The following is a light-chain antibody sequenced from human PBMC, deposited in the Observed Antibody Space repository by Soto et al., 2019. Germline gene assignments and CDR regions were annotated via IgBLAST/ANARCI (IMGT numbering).Light chain of an antibody. Sequence: DIQMTQSPSTLSASVGDRVTITCRASQSISSWLAWYQQKPGKAPKLLIYDASSLESGVPSRFSGSGSGTEFTLTISSLQPDDFATYSCQQYNSSPFTFGPGTKVDIK. CDR1: QSISSW. CDR2: DAS. J-gene: IGKJ3*01. CDR3: QQYNSSPFT. V-gene: IGKV1-5*01.